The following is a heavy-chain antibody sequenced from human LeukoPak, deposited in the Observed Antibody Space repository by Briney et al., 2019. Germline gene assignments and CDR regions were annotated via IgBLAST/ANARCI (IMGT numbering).Heavy chain of an antibody. D-gene: IGHD6-19*01. J-gene: IGHJ5*02. CDR3: ASFPIAVAGS. CDR1: GFTFSSYS. Sequence: GGSLRLSCAASGFTFSSYSMNWVRQAPGKGLEWVSSISSSSSFIYYADSVKGRFTISRDNAKNSLYLQMNSLRAEDTAVYYCASFPIAVAGSWGQGTLVTVSS. V-gene: IGHV3-21*01. CDR2: ISSSSSFI.